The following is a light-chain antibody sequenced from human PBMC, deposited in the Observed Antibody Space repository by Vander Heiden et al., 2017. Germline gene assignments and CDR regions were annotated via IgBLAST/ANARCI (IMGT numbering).Light chain of an antibody. CDR2: EVS. CDR3: SSYTSSSTPVV. CDR1: SSDVGGYNY. Sequence: QSALTQPASVSGSPGQSITVSCTGTSSDVGGYNYVSSCQKHQGKAPKLMIDEVSNRPSGVSNRFSGSKSGNTASLTISGLQAEDEADYYCSSYTSSSTPVVFGGGTKLTVL. V-gene: IGLV2-14*01. J-gene: IGLJ2*01.